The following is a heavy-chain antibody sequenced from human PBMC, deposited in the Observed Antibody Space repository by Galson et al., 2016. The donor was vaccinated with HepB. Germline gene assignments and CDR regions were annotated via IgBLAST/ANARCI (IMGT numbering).Heavy chain of an antibody. Sequence: SVKVSCKASGYTFSTYAIHWVRQAPGQSLEWMGWINGGNGNTNFSHKFQGRVSFTSDTSASTAYMELSSLRSEATAVFYCARGSDVTCRGGDCTLDYWGQGTLVTVSS. D-gene: IGHD2-21*02. V-gene: IGHV1-3*01. CDR3: ARGSDVTCRGGDCTLDY. CDR2: INGGNGNT. CDR1: GYTFSTYA. J-gene: IGHJ4*02.